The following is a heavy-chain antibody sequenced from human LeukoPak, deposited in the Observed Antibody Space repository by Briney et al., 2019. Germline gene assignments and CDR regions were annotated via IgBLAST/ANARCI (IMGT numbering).Heavy chain of an antibody. CDR3: AKDWGDYGDYFNY. V-gene: IGHV3-23*01. CDR2: ISGSGGST. Sequence: GRSLRLSCAASGFTFSSYAMSWVRQAPGKGLEWVSAISGSGGSTYYADSVKGRFTISRDNSKNTLYLQMNSLRAEDTAVYYCAKDWGDYGDYFNYWGQGTLVTVSS. CDR1: GFTFSSYA. D-gene: IGHD4-17*01. J-gene: IGHJ4*02.